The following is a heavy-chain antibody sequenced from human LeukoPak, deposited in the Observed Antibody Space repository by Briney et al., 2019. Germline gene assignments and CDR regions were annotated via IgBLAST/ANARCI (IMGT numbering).Heavy chain of an antibody. CDR2: ISGSGGST. Sequence: HPGGSLRLSCAASGFTFSSYAMSWAGKAPGKGRGWVPAISGSGGSTYYADSVKGRFTISRDNSKNTLYLQMNSLRAEDTAVYYCAKDCGGAFCGYFDLWGRGTLVTVSS. D-gene: IGHD2-21*01. J-gene: IGHJ2*01. CDR3: AKDCGGAFCGYFDL. CDR1: GFTFSSYA. V-gene: IGHV3-23*01.